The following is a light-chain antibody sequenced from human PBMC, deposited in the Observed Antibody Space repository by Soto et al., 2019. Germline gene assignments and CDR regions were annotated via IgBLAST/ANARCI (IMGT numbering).Light chain of an antibody. CDR3: QQYNKWPLT. CDR2: GAS. V-gene: IGKV3-15*01. Sequence: EIVMTQSPATLSVSPGERATLSCRASQSVSSNLAWYQQKPGQAPRLLNYGASTRASGIPASFSGCGSGTEFTLTISSLQSEDFAVYYCQQYNKWPLTFGGGTKVEIK. CDR1: QSVSSN. J-gene: IGKJ4*01.